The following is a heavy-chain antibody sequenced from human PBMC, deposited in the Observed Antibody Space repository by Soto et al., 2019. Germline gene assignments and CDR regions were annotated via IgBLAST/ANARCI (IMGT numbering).Heavy chain of an antibody. CDR3: ARVLGSAAPFDY. CDR1: GGTFSSYA. J-gene: IGHJ4*02. Sequence: SVKVSYRASGGTFSSYAISWVRQAPGQGLEWMGGIIPIFGTANYAQKFQGRVTITADESTSTAYMELSSLRSEDTAVYYCARVLGSAAPFDYWGQGTLVTVSS. D-gene: IGHD3-10*01. CDR2: IIPIFGTA. V-gene: IGHV1-69*13.